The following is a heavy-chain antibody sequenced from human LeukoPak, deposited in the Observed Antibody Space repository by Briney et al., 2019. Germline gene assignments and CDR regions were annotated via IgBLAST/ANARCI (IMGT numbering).Heavy chain of an antibody. D-gene: IGHD6-13*01. CDR2: INPNSGGT. V-gene: IGHV1-2*02. CDR1: GYTFTGYY. CDR3: AREDSSPHEYFQH. Sequence: ASVKVSCKASGYTFTGYYMHWVRQAPGQGLEWMGWINPNSGGTNYAQKFQGRVTMTRDTSISTAYMELSRLRSDDTAVYYCAREDSSPHEYFQHWGQGTLVTVSS. J-gene: IGHJ1*01.